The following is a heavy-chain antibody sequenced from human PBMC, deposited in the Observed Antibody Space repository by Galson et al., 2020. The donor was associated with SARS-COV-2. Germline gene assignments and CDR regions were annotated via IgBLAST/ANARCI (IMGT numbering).Heavy chain of an antibody. CDR3: ARGISGGITIFGVVISNYYYMDV. V-gene: IGHV1-8*01. D-gene: IGHD3-3*01. CDR2: INPNSGNT. J-gene: IGHJ6*03. CDR1: GYTFTSYD. Sequence: GESLKISCKASGYTFTSYDINWVRQATGQGLEWMGWINPNSGNTGYAQKFQGRVTMTRNTSISTAYMELSSLRSEDTAVYYCARGISGGITIFGVVISNYYYMDVWGKGTTVTVSS.